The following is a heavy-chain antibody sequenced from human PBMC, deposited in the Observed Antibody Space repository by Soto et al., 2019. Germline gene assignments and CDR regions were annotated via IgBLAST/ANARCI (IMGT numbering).Heavy chain of an antibody. Sequence: SETLSLTCTVSGGSISSGGYYWSWIRQHPGKGLEWIGYIYYSGSTYYNPSLKCRVTISVDTSKNQFSLKLSSVTAADTAVYYCAREWLSHYFDYWGQGTLVTVSS. D-gene: IGHD3-22*01. CDR2: IYYSGST. V-gene: IGHV4-31*03. CDR1: GGSISSGGYY. J-gene: IGHJ4*02. CDR3: AREWLSHYFDY.